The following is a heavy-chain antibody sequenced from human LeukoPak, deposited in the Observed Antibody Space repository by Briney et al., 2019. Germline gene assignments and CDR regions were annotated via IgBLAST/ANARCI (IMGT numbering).Heavy chain of an antibody. Sequence: PGGSLRLSCAASGFTFSSYSMNWVRQAPGKGLEWVSSISSSSYIYYADSVKCRFTISRDNAKNSLYLQMNSLRAEDTAVYYCARDDPYSSSWHWGQGTLVTVSS. D-gene: IGHD6-13*01. V-gene: IGHV3-21*01. J-gene: IGHJ4*02. CDR2: ISSSSYI. CDR3: ARDDPYSSSWH. CDR1: GFTFSSYS.